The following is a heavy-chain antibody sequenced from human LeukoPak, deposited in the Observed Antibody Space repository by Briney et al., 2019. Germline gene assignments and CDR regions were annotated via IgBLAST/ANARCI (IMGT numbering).Heavy chain of an antibody. CDR1: EGSFIINF. Sequence: PSETLSLPGPVLEGSFIINFGTWFRRPPGKGWGWCGLVFTRGSTNYNASLRGRLTMSIDTSKNQFSLNLTSVTAADTAVYYCARVSGLIRGPYYFYYMDVWGKGTTVTISS. J-gene: IGHJ6*03. CDR2: VFTRGST. CDR3: ARVSGLIRGPYYFYYMDV. V-gene: IGHV4-4*07. D-gene: IGHD3-10*01.